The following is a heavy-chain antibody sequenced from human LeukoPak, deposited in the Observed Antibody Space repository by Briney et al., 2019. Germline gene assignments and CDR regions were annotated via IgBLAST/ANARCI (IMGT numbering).Heavy chain of an antibody. CDR3: ASSTYYYDTSALRYYYYYAMNV. V-gene: IGHV4-59*01. J-gene: IGHJ6*02. CDR2: IYYSGST. CDR1: GGSISSYY. D-gene: IGHD3-22*01. Sequence: PSETLSLTCTVSGGSISSYYWSWLRQPPGKGVEWMGYIYYSGSTNYNPSLKSRVTISVDTSKNQCSLKLSSVTAADTAVYYCASSTYYYDTSALRYYYYYAMNVWGLGTTVTVSS.